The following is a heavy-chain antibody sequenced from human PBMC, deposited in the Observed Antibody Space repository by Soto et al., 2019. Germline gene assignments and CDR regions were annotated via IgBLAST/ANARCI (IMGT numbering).Heavy chain of an antibody. V-gene: IGHV3-23*01. Sequence: GGSLRLSCAASGFTFSSYAMSWVRQAPGKGLEWVSAISGSGGSTYYADSVKGRFTISRDNSKNTLYLQMNSLRAEDTAVYYCAKVLQGFGELTDAFDIWGQGTMVTVSS. CDR3: AKVLQGFGELTDAFDI. J-gene: IGHJ3*02. D-gene: IGHD3-10*01. CDR2: ISGSGGST. CDR1: GFTFSSYA.